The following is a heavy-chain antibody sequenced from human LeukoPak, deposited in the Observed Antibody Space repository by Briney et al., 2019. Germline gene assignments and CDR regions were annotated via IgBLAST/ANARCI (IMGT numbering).Heavy chain of an antibody. J-gene: IGHJ5*02. CDR1: GGSFSGYY. CDR3: ARGGRSITMVRGVIITRWFDP. CDR2: INHSGST. Sequence: SETLSLTCAVYGGSFSGYYWSWIRQPPGKGLEWIGEINHSGSTNYNPSLTSRVTISVDTSKNQFSLTLSSVTAADTAVYYCARGGRSITMVRGVIITRWFDPWGQGTLVTVSS. D-gene: IGHD3-10*01. V-gene: IGHV4-34*01.